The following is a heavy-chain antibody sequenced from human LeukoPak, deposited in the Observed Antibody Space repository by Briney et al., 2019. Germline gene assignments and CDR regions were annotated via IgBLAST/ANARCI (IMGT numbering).Heavy chain of an antibody. V-gene: IGHV3-20*04. CDR1: GFTFDDYG. D-gene: IGHD3-22*01. CDR3: YSMIVVEIRVINDY. Sequence: GGSLRLSCAASGFTFDDYGMSWVRQAPGKGLEWVSGINWNGGSTGYADSVKGRFTISRDNSKNTLYLQMNSLRAEDTAVYYCYSMIVVEIRVINDYWGQGTLVTVPS. CDR2: INWNGGST. J-gene: IGHJ4*02.